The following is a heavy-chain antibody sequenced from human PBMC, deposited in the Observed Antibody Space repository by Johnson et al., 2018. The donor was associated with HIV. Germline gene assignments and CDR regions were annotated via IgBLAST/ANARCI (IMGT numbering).Heavy chain of an antibody. CDR3: VKVGGRHDYGDYLGAFDI. CDR1: GFTFSSYA. CDR2: ISHDGRNQ. J-gene: IGHJ3*02. V-gene: IGHV3-30-3*01. D-gene: IGHD4-17*01. Sequence: QMLLVESGGGVVQPGRSLRLSCAASGFTFSSYAMHWVRQAPGKGLEWVAVISHDGRNQKYADSVKGRFTISRDNAKNSLYLQMNSLRAEDTAVYYCVKVGGRHDYGDYLGAFDIWGQGTMVTVSS.